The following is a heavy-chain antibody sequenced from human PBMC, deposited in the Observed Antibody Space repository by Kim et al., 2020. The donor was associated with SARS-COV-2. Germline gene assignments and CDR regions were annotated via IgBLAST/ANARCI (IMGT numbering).Heavy chain of an antibody. V-gene: IGHV1-69*01. D-gene: IGHD4-17*01. CDR3: ARRGTTVNGMDV. Sequence: NYAQTFQGRVTITADESTSTAYMELSSLRSEDTAVYYCARRGTTVNGMDVWGQGTTVTVSS. J-gene: IGHJ6*02.